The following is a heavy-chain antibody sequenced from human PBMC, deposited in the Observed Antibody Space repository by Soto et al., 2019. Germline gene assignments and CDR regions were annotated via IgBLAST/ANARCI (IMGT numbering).Heavy chain of an antibody. CDR3: ARLVSLLQPIDS. CDR2: IFPRDFDV. Sequence: GESLKISYQTSGYTFTNYWIGWVRQMPGGGLEWLGLIFPRDFDVRYSPSFEGQVTISADRSTATAFLQWRSLGASDSALYFCARLVSLLQPIDSWGQGTPVTVSS. D-gene: IGHD4-4*01. J-gene: IGHJ5*01. CDR1: GYTFTNYW. V-gene: IGHV5-51*01.